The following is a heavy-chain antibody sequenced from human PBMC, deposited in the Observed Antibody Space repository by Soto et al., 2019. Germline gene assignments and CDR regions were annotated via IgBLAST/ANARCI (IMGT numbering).Heavy chain of an antibody. CDR1: GGSISSGDYY. D-gene: IGHD6-6*01. Sequence: QVQLQESGPGLVKPSQTLSLTCTVSGGSISSGDYYWSWIRQPPGKGLEWIGYIYYSGSTYYSPSLKSRVTISVDTSKNQFSLKLSSVTATDTAVYYCARERPDGARLDPWGQGTLVTVSS. V-gene: IGHV4-30-4*01. CDR2: IYYSGST. J-gene: IGHJ5*02. CDR3: ARERPDGARLDP.